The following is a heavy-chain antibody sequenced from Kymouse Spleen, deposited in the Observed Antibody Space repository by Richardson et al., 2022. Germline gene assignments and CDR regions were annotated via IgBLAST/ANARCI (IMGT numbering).Heavy chain of an antibody. V-gene: IGHV4-39*01. Sequence: QLQLQESGPGLVKPSETLSLTCTVSGGSISSSSYYWGWIRQPPGKGLEWIGSIYYSGSTYYNPSLKSRVTISVDTSKNQFSLKLSSVTAADTAVYYCARQVYSSGWYYYYYGMDVWGQGTTVTVSS. CDR1: GGSISSSSYY. J-gene: IGHJ6*02. CDR2: IYYSGST. CDR3: ARQVYSSGWYYYYYGMDV. D-gene: IGHD6-19*01.